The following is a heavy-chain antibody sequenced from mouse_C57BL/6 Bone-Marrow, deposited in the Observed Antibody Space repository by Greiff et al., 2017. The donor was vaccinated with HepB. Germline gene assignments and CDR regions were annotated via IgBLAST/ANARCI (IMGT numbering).Heavy chain of an antibody. J-gene: IGHJ2*01. Sequence: QVQLQQPGAELVKPGASVKMSCKASGYTFTSYWITWVKQRPGQGLEWIGDIYPGSGSTNYNEKFKSKATLTVDTSSSTAYMQLSSLTSEDSAVYYCARRPNYYGSPYFDYWGQGTTLTVSS. CDR1: GYTFTSYW. CDR3: ARRPNYYGSPYFDY. D-gene: IGHD1-1*01. V-gene: IGHV1-55*01. CDR2: IYPGSGST.